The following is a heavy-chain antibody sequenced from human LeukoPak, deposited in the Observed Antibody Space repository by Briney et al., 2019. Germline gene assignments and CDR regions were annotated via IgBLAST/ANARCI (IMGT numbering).Heavy chain of an antibody. J-gene: IGHJ4*02. CDR2: IFNSGST. CDR3: ARNRSEPLGNGGSFDY. CDR1: GYSISSGYY. Sequence: SETLSLTCAVSGYSISSGYYWGWIRQPPGKGLEWIGSIFNSGSTYYNPSLKSRVTLSADTSTWHFSMKLSSVTAADTAVYYCARNRSEPLGNGGSFDYWGQGTLVTVSS. V-gene: IGHV4-38-2*01. D-gene: IGHD3-16*01.